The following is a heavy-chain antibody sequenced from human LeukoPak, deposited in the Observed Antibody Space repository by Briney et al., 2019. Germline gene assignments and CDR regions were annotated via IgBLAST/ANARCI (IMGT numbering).Heavy chain of an antibody. CDR1: GFTFSSNW. V-gene: IGHV3-7*01. J-gene: IGHJ4*02. Sequence: GGSLRLSCATSGFTFSSNWMSWVRHVPGRGLDWVANIKPDGSAQYYAASVKGRFTVSRDNAKNSLYLQMNSLRAEDTAVYYCARGSTYYDSSGQVPFDYWGQGTLVTVSS. CDR2: IKPDGSAQ. CDR3: ARGSTYYDSSGQVPFDY. D-gene: IGHD3-22*01.